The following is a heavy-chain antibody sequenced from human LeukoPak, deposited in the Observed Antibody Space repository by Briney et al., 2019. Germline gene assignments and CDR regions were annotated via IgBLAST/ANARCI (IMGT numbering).Heavy chain of an antibody. V-gene: IGHV4-34*01. CDR3: ARGSDTAAGLY. J-gene: IGHJ4*02. D-gene: IGHD6-13*01. Sequence: SETLSLTCAVYGGSFSGYYWSWIRQPPGKGLEWIGEINHSGSTNYNPSLKSRVSISVDSSKNQFSLKVSSVTAADTAVYYCARGSDTAAGLYWGQGTLVAVSS. CDR1: GGSFSGYY. CDR2: INHSGST.